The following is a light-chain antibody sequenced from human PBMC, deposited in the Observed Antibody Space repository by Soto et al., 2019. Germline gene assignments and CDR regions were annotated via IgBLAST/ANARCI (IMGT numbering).Light chain of an antibody. CDR3: NSYTSSSTLV. CDR1: TTDVGGYNY. V-gene: IGLV2-14*01. J-gene: IGLJ1*01. Sequence: QSALTQPASVSGSPGQSITISCTGTTTDVGGYNYVSWYQQHPGKAPKLMIHEVSNRPSGVSNRFSGSKSGNTASLTISGLQAEDEADYYCNSYTSSSTLVFGTGTKLTVL. CDR2: EVS.